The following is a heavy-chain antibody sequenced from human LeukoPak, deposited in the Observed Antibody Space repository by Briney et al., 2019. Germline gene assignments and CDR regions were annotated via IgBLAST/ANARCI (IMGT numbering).Heavy chain of an antibody. J-gene: IGHJ4*02. D-gene: IGHD3-22*01. CDR1: GFTFSGSA. V-gene: IGHV3-73*01. Sequence: GGSLRLSCAASGFTFSGSAMHWVRQASGKGLEWVGRIRSKANSYATAYAASVKGRFTISRDDSKNTAYLQMNSLKTEDTAVYYCTRQNYYDSSGYGDYWGQGTLVIVSS. CDR3: TRQNYYDSSGYGDY. CDR2: IRSKANSYAT.